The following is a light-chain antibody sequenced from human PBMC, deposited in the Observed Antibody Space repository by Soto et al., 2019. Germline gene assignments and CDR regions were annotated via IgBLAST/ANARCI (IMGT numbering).Light chain of an antibody. CDR2: AAS. CDR3: QQSYSTPYT. CDR1: QSISSY. J-gene: IGKJ2*01. Sequence: DIQMTQSPSSLSASVGDRVTITCRASQSISSYLNWYHQQPGKAPKLLIYAASTLQSGVPSRFSGSGSGTDFTLTISSLQPEDFATYYCQQSYSTPYTFGQGNKLEIK. V-gene: IGKV1-39*01.